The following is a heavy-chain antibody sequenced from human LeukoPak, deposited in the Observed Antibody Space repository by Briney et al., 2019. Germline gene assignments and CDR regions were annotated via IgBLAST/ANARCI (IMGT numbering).Heavy chain of an antibody. CDR1: GFTFSDYG. D-gene: IGHD3-16*01. Sequence: GGSLRLSCAASGFTFSDYGVSWVRQAPGKGLEWVSSISSSSSYIYYADSVKGRFTISRDNAKNSLYLQMNSLRAEDTAVYYCARSRGALDYWGQGTLVTVSS. CDR2: ISSSSSYI. CDR3: ARSRGALDY. V-gene: IGHV3-21*01. J-gene: IGHJ4*02.